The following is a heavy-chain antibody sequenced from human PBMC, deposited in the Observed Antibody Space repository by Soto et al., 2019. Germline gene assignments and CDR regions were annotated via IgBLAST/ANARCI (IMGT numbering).Heavy chain of an antibody. CDR3: AKDPQNWGCIWFDP. J-gene: IGHJ5*02. CDR1: GFTFSNYA. CDR2: ISASGNYL. Sequence: EVQLLESGGGLVQPGGSLRLSCAASGFTFSNYAMIWVRQAPGKGPEWVSSISASGNYLEYADSVAGGFTISRDNSKNTQYLQMNSVRAEDTARYYCAKDPQNWGCIWFDPWGQGTQVTVSS. V-gene: IGHV3-23*01. D-gene: IGHD7-27*01.